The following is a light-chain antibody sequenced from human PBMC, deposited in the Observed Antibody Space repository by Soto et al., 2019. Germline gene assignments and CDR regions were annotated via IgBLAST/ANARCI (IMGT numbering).Light chain of an antibody. CDR2: DVS. CDR3: HSYTSSSPLVV. CDR1: SSDVGGYNY. J-gene: IGLJ2*01. V-gene: IGLV2-14*01. Sequence: QSALTQPASVSGSPGQSITISCTGTSSDVGGYNYVSWYQQHPGKAPKLMIYDVSNRPSGVSNRFSGSKSGNTASLTISGLQAEDEGDYYCHSYTSSSPLVVFGGGTKVTVL.